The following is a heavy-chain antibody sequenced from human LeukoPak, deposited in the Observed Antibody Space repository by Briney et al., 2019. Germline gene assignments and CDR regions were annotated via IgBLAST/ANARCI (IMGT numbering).Heavy chain of an antibody. CDR1: GGSISSYY. Sequence: SETLSLTCTVSGGSISSYYWSWIRQPPGKGLEWIGYIYYSGSTNYNPSLKGRVTISVDTSKNQFSLKLSSVTAADTAVYYCARAEQLEYYFDYWGQGTLVTVSS. V-gene: IGHV4-59*01. D-gene: IGHD6-13*01. J-gene: IGHJ4*02. CDR3: ARAEQLEYYFDY. CDR2: IYYSGST.